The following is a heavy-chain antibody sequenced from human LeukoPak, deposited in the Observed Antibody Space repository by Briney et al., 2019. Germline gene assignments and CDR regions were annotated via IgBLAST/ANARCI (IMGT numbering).Heavy chain of an antibody. J-gene: IGHJ4*02. CDR1: GFGFSTHD. CDR3: VKGFHFDW. Sequence: GGSLRLSCVASGFGFSTHDMSWGRQTPGKGLEWVSSISGFDSGTYYTDSVRGRFTISRDTSKNTLYMQMNNLRAEDTAVYYCVKGFHFDWWGQGTLVTVSS. CDR2: ISGFDSGT. V-gene: IGHV3-23*01.